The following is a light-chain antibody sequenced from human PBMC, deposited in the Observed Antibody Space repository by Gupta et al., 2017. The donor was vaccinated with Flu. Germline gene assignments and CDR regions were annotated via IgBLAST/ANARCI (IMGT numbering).Light chain of an antibody. CDR2: DAS. V-gene: IGKV3-11*01. Sequence: ATLYLSPGDRATRSCTASQSVFAYLAWYQHKPGQAPRLLIYDASTRAPGVPARFSGSGYGTEFTLSISSREPEDFAVYYCHQRSSWPPLTFGGGTKVEI. J-gene: IGKJ4*01. CDR1: QSVFAY. CDR3: HQRSSWPPLT.